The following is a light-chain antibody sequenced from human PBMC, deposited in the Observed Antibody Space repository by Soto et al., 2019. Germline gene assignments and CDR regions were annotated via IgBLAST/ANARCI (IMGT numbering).Light chain of an antibody. CDR2: GAS. CDR3: QQYNSYSQA. Sequence: EIVLTQSPGTLSLSPGDRATLTCRASQSVSSSFLAWYQQKPGQAPRLLIYGASSRATGIPDRFSGSGSGTDFTLTISSLQPDDFATYYCQQYNSYSQAFGQGTKVEIK. CDR1: QSVSSSF. J-gene: IGKJ1*01. V-gene: IGKV3-20*01.